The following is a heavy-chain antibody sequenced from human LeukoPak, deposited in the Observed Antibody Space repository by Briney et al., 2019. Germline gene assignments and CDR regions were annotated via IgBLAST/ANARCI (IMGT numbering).Heavy chain of an antibody. CDR1: GFTFSDAW. D-gene: IGHD3-22*01. J-gene: IGHJ4*02. CDR3: STYRWLYDVSGVDY. Sequence: GGSLRLSCAASGFTFSDAWMSWVRQAAGKGLEWLGRIKSKTDGGTTDYAAPAKGRFTISRDDSKNTLYLQMNSLEIEDTAVYYCSTYRWLYDVSGVDYWARELWPPSPQ. V-gene: IGHV3-15*01. CDR2: IKSKTDGGTT.